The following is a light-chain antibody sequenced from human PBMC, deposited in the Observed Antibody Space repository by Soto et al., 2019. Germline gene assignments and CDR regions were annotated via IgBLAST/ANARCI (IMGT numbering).Light chain of an antibody. Sequence: EVVLTQSPGTLSLSPGERATLSCRASQSVSGNYLAWYQQKPGQAPRLLIYGASSRATGIPDRFRGSGSGTDFTLTISRLEPKDFAVYCGQQYGRGSPWTFGRGTKVEIK. CDR1: QSVSGNY. CDR2: GAS. CDR3: QQYGRGSPWT. V-gene: IGKV3-20*01. J-gene: IGKJ1*01.